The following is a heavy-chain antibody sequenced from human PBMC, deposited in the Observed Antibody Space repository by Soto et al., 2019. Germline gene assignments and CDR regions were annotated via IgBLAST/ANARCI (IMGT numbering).Heavy chain of an antibody. CDR1: GYTFSTHG. D-gene: IGHD2-15*01. CDR3: ARDLGYCRGASCYREGFDP. V-gene: IGHV1-18*01. Sequence: QVQLVQSGAEVKKPGASVKVSCKASGYTFSTHGISWVRQVPGQGLEWMGGVRGDNGHSNYAHSLQGRVTMTTDTTTKPADTALRSLRSDDTAVYYCARDLGYCRGASCYREGFDPWGQGPLVTVSS. J-gene: IGHJ5*02. CDR2: VRGDNGHS.